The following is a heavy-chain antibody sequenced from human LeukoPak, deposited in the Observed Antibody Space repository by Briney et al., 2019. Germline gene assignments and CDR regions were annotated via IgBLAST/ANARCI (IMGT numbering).Heavy chain of an antibody. D-gene: IGHD6-13*01. CDR2: IYHSGST. Sequence: PSETLSLTCTVSGGSISSGGYYWSWIRQPPGKGLEWIGYIYHSGSTYYNPSLKSRVTISVDRSKNQFSLKLSSVTAADTAVYYCASMSSSWRFDYWGQGTLVTVSS. CDR1: GGSISSGGYY. J-gene: IGHJ4*02. CDR3: ASMSSSWRFDY. V-gene: IGHV4-30-2*01.